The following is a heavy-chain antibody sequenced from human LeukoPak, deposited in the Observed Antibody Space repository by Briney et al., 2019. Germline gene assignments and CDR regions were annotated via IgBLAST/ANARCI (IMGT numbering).Heavy chain of an antibody. CDR3: ARNYGMDV. Sequence: TGGSLRLSCAASGFTFSTYEMNWVRQAPGKGLEWVSYISVSGTTKYYADSVKDRFTISRDNAKNSLYLQMNSLRAEDTAIYYCARNYGMDVWGQGTTVTVSS. V-gene: IGHV3-48*03. CDR1: GFTFSTYE. J-gene: IGHJ6*02. CDR2: ISVSGTTK.